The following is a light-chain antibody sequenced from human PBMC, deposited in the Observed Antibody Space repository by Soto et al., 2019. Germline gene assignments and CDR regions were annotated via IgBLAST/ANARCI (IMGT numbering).Light chain of an antibody. V-gene: IGKV1-39*01. J-gene: IGKJ5*01. CDR2: AAS. Sequence: DIQLTQSPSSLSASVGDRVTITCRASQRINIYLNWYHQKPGKAPKLLISAASSLQSGVPSRFSGSGSGTDFTLSISSLQPEDFATYYCQQSYNTPITFGQGTRLDIK. CDR1: QRINIY. CDR3: QQSYNTPIT.